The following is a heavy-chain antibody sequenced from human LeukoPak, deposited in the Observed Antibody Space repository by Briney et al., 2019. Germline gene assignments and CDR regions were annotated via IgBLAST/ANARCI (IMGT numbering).Heavy chain of an antibody. D-gene: IGHD6-6*01. V-gene: IGHV1-2*06. CDR1: GYTFTGYY. Sequence: ASVKVSCKASGYTFTGYYMHWVRQAPGQGLEWMGRINPNSGGTNYAQKFQGRVIMTRDTSISTAYMELSRLRSDDTAVYYCARGVSIAARREYNWFDPWGQGTLVTVSS. J-gene: IGHJ5*02. CDR3: ARGVSIAARREYNWFDP. CDR2: INPNSGGT.